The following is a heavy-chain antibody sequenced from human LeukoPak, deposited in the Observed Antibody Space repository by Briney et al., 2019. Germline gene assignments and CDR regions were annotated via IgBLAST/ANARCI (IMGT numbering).Heavy chain of an antibody. J-gene: IGHJ4*02. CDR3: ARGIAAAIVATHYIDY. D-gene: IGHD5-12*01. V-gene: IGHV4-59*12. CDR2: IYYSGTT. CDR1: GGSISHYY. Sequence: PSETLSLTCTVSGGSISHYYWSWVRQPPGKGLEWIGYIYYSGTTNYNPSLKSRVTISVDTSKNQFSLKLSSVTAADTAVYYCARGIAAAIVATHYIDYWGQGTLVTVSS.